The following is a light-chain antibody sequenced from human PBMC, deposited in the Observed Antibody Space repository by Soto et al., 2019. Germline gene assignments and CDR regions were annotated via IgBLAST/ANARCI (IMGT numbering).Light chain of an antibody. CDR1: QSIGTF. CDR3: QQSYSIPRT. J-gene: IGKJ1*01. V-gene: IGKV1-39*01. Sequence: DVPMAPSPSSLSASLGDTVSITCRASQSIGTFLNWYQQSPGKAPKLLIYAASSLQTGVPSRFSGSGSGPVFTLAIGSLLPEDCATYYCQQSYSIPRTFGQGTKVEV. CDR2: AAS.